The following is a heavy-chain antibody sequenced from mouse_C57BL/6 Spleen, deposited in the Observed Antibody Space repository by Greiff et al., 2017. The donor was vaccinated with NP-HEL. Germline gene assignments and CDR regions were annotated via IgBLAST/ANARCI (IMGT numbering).Heavy chain of an antibody. CDR1: GYTFTDYY. CDR3: ARGVVRRGYYAMDY. CDR2: INPNNGGT. Sequence: EVQLQQSGPELVKPGASVKISCKASGYTFTDYYMNWVKQSHGKSLEWIGDINPNNGGTSYNQKFKGKATLTVDKSSSKAYMELSSLTSEDSAVYYCARGVVRRGYYAMDYWGQGTSVTVSS. D-gene: IGHD1-1*01. J-gene: IGHJ4*01. V-gene: IGHV1-26*01.